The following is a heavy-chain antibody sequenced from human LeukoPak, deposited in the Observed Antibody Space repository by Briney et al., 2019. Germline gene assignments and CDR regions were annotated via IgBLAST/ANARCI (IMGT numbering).Heavy chain of an antibody. CDR2: INKDGSEK. J-gene: IGHJ4*02. Sequence: GGSLRLSCAASGFTFSSYWMTWVRQAPGKGLEWVANINKDGSEKNYVDSVKGRFTTSRDNAKNSLYLHMNSLRAEDTAVYYCASVDTAMGYFDYWGQGTLVTVSS. CDR3: ASVDTAMGYFDY. CDR1: GFTFSSYW. V-gene: IGHV3-7*01. D-gene: IGHD5-18*01.